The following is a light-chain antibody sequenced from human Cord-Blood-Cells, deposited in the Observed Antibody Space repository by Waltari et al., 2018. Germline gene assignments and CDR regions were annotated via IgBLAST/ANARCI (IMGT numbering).Light chain of an antibody. CDR2: AAS. CDR3: QKYNSAPPVT. CDR1: QGISNY. J-gene: IGKJ4*01. Sequence: DIQMTQSPSSLSASVGDRVTITCRASQGISNYLAWYQQKPGKVPKLLIYAASTLQSGVPSRFSGSGSGTDFTLTISSMQPEDVATYYCQKYNSAPPVTFGGGTKVEIK. V-gene: IGKV1-27*01.